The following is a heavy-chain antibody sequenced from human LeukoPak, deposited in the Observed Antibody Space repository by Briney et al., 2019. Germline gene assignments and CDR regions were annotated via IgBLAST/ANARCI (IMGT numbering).Heavy chain of an antibody. V-gene: IGHV3-11*05. CDR3: AREGTTGTTFADY. CDR1: GFTFSDYY. Sequence: GGSLRLSCAASGFTFSDYYMSWIRQTPGKGLGGVSYISSSSSYTYYADSVKGRFTISRDNAKNSLFLQMNSLGAEDTAVYYCAREGTTGTTFADYWGQGTLVTVSS. CDR2: ISSSSSYT. J-gene: IGHJ4*02. D-gene: IGHD1-1*01.